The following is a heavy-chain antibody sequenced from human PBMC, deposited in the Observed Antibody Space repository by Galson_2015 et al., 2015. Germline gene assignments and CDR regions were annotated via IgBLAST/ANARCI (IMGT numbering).Heavy chain of an antibody. CDR2: TYYRSKWYN. D-gene: IGHD3-3*01. Sequence: CAISGDSVSSNSAAWNWIRQSPSRGLEWLGRTYYRSKWYNDYAVSVKSRITINPDTSKNQSSLQLNSVTPEDTAVYYCARDRLYDFWSGTHAFDIWGQGTMVTVSS. J-gene: IGHJ3*02. CDR1: GDSVSSNSAA. CDR3: ARDRLYDFWSGTHAFDI. V-gene: IGHV6-1*01.